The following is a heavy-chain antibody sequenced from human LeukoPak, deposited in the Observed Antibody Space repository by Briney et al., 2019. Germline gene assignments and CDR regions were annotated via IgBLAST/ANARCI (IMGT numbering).Heavy chain of an antibody. CDR1: GGSFSTYY. Sequence: PAETLSLTCTVSGGSFSTYYWSWIRQPPGKGLEWIGYIYYSGSTDYNPSLESRVTGFVDTSKNQVSLRLSSVTAADTAVYYCARHGTISSESYFDYWGQGALVTVSS. CDR2: IYYSGST. V-gene: IGHV4-59*08. D-gene: IGHD1-14*01. J-gene: IGHJ4*02. CDR3: ARHGTISSESYFDY.